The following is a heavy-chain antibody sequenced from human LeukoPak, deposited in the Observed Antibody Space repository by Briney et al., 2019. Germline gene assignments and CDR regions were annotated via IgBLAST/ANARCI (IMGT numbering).Heavy chain of an antibody. CDR1: GYTFTGYY. CDR3: ARDLSVVPAAILQT. D-gene: IGHD2-2*02. J-gene: IGHJ5*02. V-gene: IGHV1-2*02. CDR2: INPNSGGT. Sequence: ASVKVSCKASGYTFTGYYMHWVRQAPGQGLEWMGWINPNSGGTNYAQKFQGRVTMTRDTSISTAYMELSRLRSDDTAVYYSARDLSVVPAAILQTWGQGTLVTVSS.